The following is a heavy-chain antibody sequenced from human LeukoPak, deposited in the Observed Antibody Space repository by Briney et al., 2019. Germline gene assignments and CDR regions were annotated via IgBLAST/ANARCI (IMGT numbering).Heavy chain of an antibody. CDR1: GFTFSSYG. Sequence: GGSLRLSRAASGFTFSSYGMSWVRQAPGKGLEWVSAISGSGGSTYYADSVKGRFTISRDNSKNTLYLQMNSLRAEDTAVYYCAKDGATYYYGSFDYWGQGTLVTVSS. CDR3: AKDGATYYYGSFDY. J-gene: IGHJ4*02. V-gene: IGHV3-23*01. D-gene: IGHD3-10*01. CDR2: ISGSGGST.